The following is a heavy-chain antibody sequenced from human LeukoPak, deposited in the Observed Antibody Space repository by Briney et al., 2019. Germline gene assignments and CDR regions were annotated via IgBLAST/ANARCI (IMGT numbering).Heavy chain of an antibody. J-gene: IGHJ5*02. CDR2: IYYSGGT. D-gene: IGHD2-21*02. CDR1: GGSISSGSYY. CDR3: ARERGPNCNNDCLFDP. Sequence: SETPSLTCTASGGSISSGSYYWAWIRQPPGKGLEWIGYIYYSGGTYYNPSLKSRVFISLDTSKKQFSLKLSSVTDADTAVYYCARERGPNCNNDCLFDPWGQGTLVTVSS. V-gene: IGHV4-61*01.